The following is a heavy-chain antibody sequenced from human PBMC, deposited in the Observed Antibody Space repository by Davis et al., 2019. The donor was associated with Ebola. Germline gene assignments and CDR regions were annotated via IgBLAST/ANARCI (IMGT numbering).Heavy chain of an antibody. J-gene: IGHJ6*02. CDR3: ARDRGFGELLYPFYYGMDV. D-gene: IGHD3-10*01. V-gene: IGHV1-69*04. CDR1: GGTFSSYA. CDR2: IIPILGIA. Sequence: AASVKVSCKASGGTFSSYAISWVRQAPGQGLEWMGRIIPILGIANYAQKFQGRVTITADKSTSTAYMELSSLRSEDTAVYYCARDRGFGELLYPFYYGMDVWGQGTTVTVSS.